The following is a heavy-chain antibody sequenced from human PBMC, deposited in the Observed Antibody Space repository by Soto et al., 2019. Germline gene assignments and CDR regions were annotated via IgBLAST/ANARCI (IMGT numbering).Heavy chain of an antibody. CDR1: GFTFSNYA. CDR3: AKRDRSNWSYFDY. V-gene: IGHV3-23*01. CDR2: ITGGGDTT. J-gene: IGHJ4*02. Sequence: GGSLRLSCAASGFTFSNYAMTWVRQAPGKGLEWVSVITGGGDTTYYADSVKGRFTISRDNSKNTLSLQMNSLRAEDTALYYCAKRDRSNWSYFDYWGQGTLVTVSS. D-gene: IGHD1-20*01.